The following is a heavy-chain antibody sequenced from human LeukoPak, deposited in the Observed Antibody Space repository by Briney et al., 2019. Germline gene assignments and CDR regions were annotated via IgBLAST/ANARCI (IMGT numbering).Heavy chain of an antibody. CDR1: RFTFDDYA. D-gene: IGHD3-22*01. CDR3: AKGDSPGPYYYDSSGYSGPRNYFDY. J-gene: IGHJ4*02. Sequence: GGSLRLSCAASRFTFDDYAMHWVRHAPGKGLEWVSGISWKSGSIGYADSVKGRFTISRDNAKNSLYLQMNSLRAEDTALYYCAKGDSPGPYYYDSSGYSGPRNYFDYWGQGTLVTVSS. V-gene: IGHV3-9*01. CDR2: ISWKSGSI.